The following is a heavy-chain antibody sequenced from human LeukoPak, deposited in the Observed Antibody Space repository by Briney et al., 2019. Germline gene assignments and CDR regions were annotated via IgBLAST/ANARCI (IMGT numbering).Heavy chain of an antibody. CDR1: GGSISSYY. D-gene: IGHD3-10*01. CDR2: IYTSGST. Sequence: SETLSLTCTVSGGSISSYYWSWIRQPAGKELEWIGRIYTSGSTNYNPSLKSRVTMSVDTSNNQFSLKLTSVTAADTAVYYCAREGRYGSGSYYEAYWGQGTLVTVSS. V-gene: IGHV4-4*07. CDR3: AREGRYGSGSYYEAY. J-gene: IGHJ4*02.